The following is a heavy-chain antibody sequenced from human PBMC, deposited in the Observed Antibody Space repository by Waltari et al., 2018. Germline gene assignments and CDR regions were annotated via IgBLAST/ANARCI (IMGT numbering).Heavy chain of an antibody. CDR2: IYHSGII. Sequence: QVQLQESGPGLVKPSGTLSLTCAVSGGSISSSNWWSWVRQPPGKGLEWIGQIYHSGIINYNPSLKSRVTISVDKSKNQFSLRLTSVTAADTAVYYCARVESDYDCSGYFDWGQGTLVTVAS. D-gene: IGHD3-22*01. CDR1: GGSISSSNW. CDR3: ARVESDYDCSGYFD. J-gene: IGHJ4*02. V-gene: IGHV4-4*02.